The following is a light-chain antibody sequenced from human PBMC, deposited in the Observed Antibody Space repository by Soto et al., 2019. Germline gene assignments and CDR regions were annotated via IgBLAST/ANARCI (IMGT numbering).Light chain of an antibody. CDR2: YDS. CDR3: QVWDITTNHYV. V-gene: IGLV3-21*04. J-gene: IGLJ1*01. Sequence: SYELTQPPSVSVAPEKTARLTCGGDNIGSKRVHWYRQKPGQAPVLVIYYDSDRPSGIPERFSGSNSGNTATLTINRVEAGDEADYYCQVWDITTNHYVFGTGTKLTVL. CDR1: NIGSKR.